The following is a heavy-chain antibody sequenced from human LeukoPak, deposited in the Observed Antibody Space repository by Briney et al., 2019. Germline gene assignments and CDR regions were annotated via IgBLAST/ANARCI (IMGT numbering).Heavy chain of an antibody. CDR2: IYYSGST. Sequence: SETLSLTCTVSIGSISSHYWSWIRQPPGEGLEWIGYIYYSGSTNYNPSLKSRVTISVDTSKNQFSLKLSSVTAADTAVYYCARHEGWLRFDYWSQGTLVTVSP. V-gene: IGHV4-59*11. J-gene: IGHJ4*02. CDR3: ARHEGWLRFDY. CDR1: IGSISSHY. D-gene: IGHD5-12*01.